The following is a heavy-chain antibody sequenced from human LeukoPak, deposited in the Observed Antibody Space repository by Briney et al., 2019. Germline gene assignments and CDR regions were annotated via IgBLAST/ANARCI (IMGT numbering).Heavy chain of an antibody. CDR1: GFTFGSYA. D-gene: IGHD2-2*01. J-gene: IGHJ4*02. CDR3: SREHALGDF. CDR2: ITSSSSYK. V-gene: IGHV3-21*01. Sequence: MPGGSLRLSCAASGFTFGSYAMNWVRQVPGKGLEWVSSITSSSSYKYYADSVKGRFTISRDNAKNSLYLQMNSLRAEDTAVYYCSREHALGDFWGQGSLVTVSS.